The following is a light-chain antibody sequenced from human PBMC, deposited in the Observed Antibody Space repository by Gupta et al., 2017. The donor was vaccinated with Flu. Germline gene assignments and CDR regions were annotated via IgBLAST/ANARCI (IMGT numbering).Light chain of an antibody. J-gene: IGLJ2*01. CDR3: QSYDSSNQGVV. V-gene: IGLV6-57*01. CDR1: SGSIASNY. Sequence: NFMLTQPHSVSESPGKTVTISCTRSSGSIASNYVQWYQQRPGSSPTTVIYEDNQRPSGGPDRFSGSIDSSSNSASLTISGLKTEEEADYYCQSYDSSNQGVVFGGGTKRTVL. CDR2: EDN.